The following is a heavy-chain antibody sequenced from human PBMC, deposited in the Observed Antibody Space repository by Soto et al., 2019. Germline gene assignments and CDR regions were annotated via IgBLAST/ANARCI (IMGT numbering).Heavy chain of an antibody. D-gene: IGHD3-3*01. Sequence: SVKVSCKASGGTFSSYAISWVRQAPGQGLEWMGGIIPIFGTANYAQKFQGRVTITADESTSTAYMELSSLRSEDTAVYYCARPAITIFGVAKSPYGMDVWGQGTTVIVSS. CDR2: IIPIFGTA. V-gene: IGHV1-69*13. CDR1: GGTFSSYA. CDR3: ARPAITIFGVAKSPYGMDV. J-gene: IGHJ6*02.